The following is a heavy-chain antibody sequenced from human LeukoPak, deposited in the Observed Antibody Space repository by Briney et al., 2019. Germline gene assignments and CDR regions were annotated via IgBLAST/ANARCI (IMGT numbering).Heavy chain of an antibody. CDR3: ARAGTNLGDYDY. CDR2: IFHTGSS. J-gene: IGHJ4*02. V-gene: IGHV4-39*07. Sequence: PSETLSLTCTVSGGSMSNSSYYWGWIRQPPGKGLEWIANIFHTGSSYYHPSLESRLSISVDKSKNQLSLNLNSVTAADTAVYYCARAGTNLGDYDYWGQGTLVTVSS. D-gene: IGHD4-17*01. CDR1: GGSMSNSSYY.